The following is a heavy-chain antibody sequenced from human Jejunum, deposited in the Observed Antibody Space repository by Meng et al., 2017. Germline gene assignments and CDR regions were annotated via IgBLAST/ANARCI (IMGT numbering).Heavy chain of an antibody. Sequence: GESLKISCEASGFTFSSDWMHWVRQAPGKGLVWVSCINTDGSSTKYADFVKGRFTISRDNTKNTLYLQMNSLGAEDTAVYYCAKDIHWGTSDYWGQGTLVTVSS. CDR1: GFTFSSDW. CDR2: INTDGSST. V-gene: IGHV3-74*03. D-gene: IGHD7-27*01. J-gene: IGHJ4*02. CDR3: AKDIHWGTSDY.